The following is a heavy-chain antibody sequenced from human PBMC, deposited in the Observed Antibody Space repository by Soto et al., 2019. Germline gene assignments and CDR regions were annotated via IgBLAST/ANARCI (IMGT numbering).Heavy chain of an antibody. CDR3: ARGRDCGGDCPTWFDP. Sequence: EVQLVESGGGLVQPGGSLRLSCAASGFTVSSNYMSWVRQAPGKGLEWVSVIYSGGSTYYADSVKGRFTISRHNSKNTLYLQMNSLRAEDTAVHYCARGRDCGGDCPTWFDPWGQGTRVTVSS. V-gene: IGHV3-53*04. CDR2: IYSGGST. D-gene: IGHD2-21*02. CDR1: GFTVSSNY. J-gene: IGHJ5*02.